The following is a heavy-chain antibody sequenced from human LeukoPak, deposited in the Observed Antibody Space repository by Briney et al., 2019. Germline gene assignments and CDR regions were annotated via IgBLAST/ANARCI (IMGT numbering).Heavy chain of an antibody. Sequence: SVKVSCKASGGTFSSYTLSRVRQAPGQGLEWMGGIIPILGIANYAQKFQGRVTITADKSTSTGYMELSSLRSEDTAVYYCAREAGEFHYWGQGTLVTVSS. J-gene: IGHJ4*02. CDR1: GGTFSSYT. CDR2: IIPILGIA. D-gene: IGHD3-16*01. CDR3: AREAGEFHY. V-gene: IGHV1-69*04.